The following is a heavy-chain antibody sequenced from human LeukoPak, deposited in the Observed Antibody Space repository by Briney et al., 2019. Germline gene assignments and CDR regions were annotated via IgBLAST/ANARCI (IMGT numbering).Heavy chain of an antibody. D-gene: IGHD1-7*01. CDR3: AKRVTGTILDY. Sequence: GGSLRLSCAASGFTFSTYDMSWVRQAPGKGLEWVSAISGSGGSTYYADSVKGRFTISRDNSKNTLYLQMNSLRAEDTAVYYCAKRVTGTILDYWGQGTLVTVSS. J-gene: IGHJ4*02. CDR2: ISGSGGST. CDR1: GFTFSTYD. V-gene: IGHV3-23*01.